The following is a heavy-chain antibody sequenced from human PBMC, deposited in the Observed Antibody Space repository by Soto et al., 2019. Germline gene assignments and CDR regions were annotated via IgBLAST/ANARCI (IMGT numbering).Heavy chain of an antibody. J-gene: IGHJ4*02. CDR2: INHSGST. CDR3: ARRGTVSSGIDTVTTPRPPGYFDY. Sequence: SSGTLSLTCAVYGGSFSGYYWRWIRQPPGKGLEWIGEINHSGSTNYNPSLKSRVTISVDTSKNQFSLKLGSVTAADTVFFYGARRGTVSSGIDTVTTPRPPGYFDYWGKGTLFTVSS. D-gene: IGHD4-17*01. V-gene: IGHV4-34*01. CDR1: GGSFSGYY.